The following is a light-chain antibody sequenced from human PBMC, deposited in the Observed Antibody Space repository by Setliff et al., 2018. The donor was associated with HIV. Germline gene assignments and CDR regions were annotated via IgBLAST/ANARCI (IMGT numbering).Light chain of an antibody. CDR2: EVR. CDR1: SSDVGGYSY. CDR3: ISYATTNTLP. J-gene: IGLJ1*01. V-gene: IGLV2-14*01. Sequence: QSVLTQPASVSGSPGQSITISCTGTSSDVGGYSYVSWYQQHPGKAPKLIIYEVRNRPSGVSNHFSGSKSGNTASLTISGLQAEDEADYYCISYATTNTLPFGTGTKVTVL.